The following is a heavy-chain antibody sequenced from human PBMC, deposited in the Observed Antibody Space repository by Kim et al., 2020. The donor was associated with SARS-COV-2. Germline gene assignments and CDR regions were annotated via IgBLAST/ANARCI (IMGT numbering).Heavy chain of an antibody. CDR1: GFTFSSYG. CDR3: ASDRRDYYDTTTYSCIGAPEP. J-gene: IGHJ4*02. V-gene: IGHV3-30*03. Sequence: GGSLRLSCAVSGFTFSSYGMHWVRQAPGKGLEWLTFISFDGGNEYYAESVKGRCTISRDNSKNTLYLHMNSLRVEDTGVYYCASDRRDYYDTTTYSCIGAPEPWGQGNLVPVSS. D-gene: IGHD3-22*01. CDR2: ISFDGGNE.